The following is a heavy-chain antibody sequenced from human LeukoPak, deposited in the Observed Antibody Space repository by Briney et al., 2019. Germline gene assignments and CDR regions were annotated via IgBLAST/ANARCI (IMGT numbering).Heavy chain of an antibody. CDR2: INPNSGGT. CDR1: GYTFTGYY. D-gene: IGHD3-9*01. J-gene: IGHJ6*03. V-gene: IGHV1-2*02. Sequence: ASVKVSCKASGYTFTGYYIHWVRQAPGQGLECMGWINPNSGGTNYAQKFQGRVTMTRDTSISTAYMELSRLRSDDTAVYYCARYDDYDILTVAPGYYMDVWGKGTTVTVSS. CDR3: ARYDDYDILTVAPGYYMDV.